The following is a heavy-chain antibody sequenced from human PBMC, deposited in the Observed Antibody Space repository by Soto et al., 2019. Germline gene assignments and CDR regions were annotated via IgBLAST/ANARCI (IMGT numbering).Heavy chain of an antibody. D-gene: IGHD5-18*01. CDR3: ARTRYSHGRFFDY. J-gene: IGHJ4*02. Sequence: PSETLSLTCTVSGGSIDSYYWSWIRQPPGKGLGWISYISYTGSTKNSPSLKSRVTISVDASKNQFALKLYSVTAADTAVYYCARTRYSHGRFFDYWGQGTLVTVSS. CDR2: ISYTGST. V-gene: IGHV4-59*01. CDR1: GGSIDSYY.